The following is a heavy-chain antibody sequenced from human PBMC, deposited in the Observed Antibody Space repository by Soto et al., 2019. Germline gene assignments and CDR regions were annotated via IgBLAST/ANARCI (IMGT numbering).Heavy chain of an antibody. V-gene: IGHV4-59*01. D-gene: IGHD6-13*01. CDR1: GGSISSYY. CDR3: ARATIAAAGTFWDWFDP. Sequence: PSETLSLTCTVSGGSISSYYWSWIRQPPGKGLEWIGYIYYSGSTNYNPSLKSRVTISVDTSKNQFSLKLSSVTAADTAVYYCARATIAAAGTFWDWFDPWGQGTLVTVSS. CDR2: IYYSGST. J-gene: IGHJ5*02.